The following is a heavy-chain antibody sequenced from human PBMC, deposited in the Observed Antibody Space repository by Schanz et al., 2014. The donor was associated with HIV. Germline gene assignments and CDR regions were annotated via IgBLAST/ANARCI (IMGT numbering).Heavy chain of an antibody. V-gene: IGHV4-34*02. Sequence: VQLQQWGAGLVKPSETLSLTCAVYGGSFSRYYWSWVRQSPGKGLEWIGEINLKGTTDYNPSLKSRATFSMDTAKSQFSLSLNSVTAADTAVYYCARGGVYMTAWILRRFSDEFFQDWGQGTLVTVSS. CDR1: GGSFSRYY. CDR2: INLKGTT. J-gene: IGHJ1*01. CDR3: ARGGVYMTAWILRRFSDEFFQD. D-gene: IGHD3-10*01.